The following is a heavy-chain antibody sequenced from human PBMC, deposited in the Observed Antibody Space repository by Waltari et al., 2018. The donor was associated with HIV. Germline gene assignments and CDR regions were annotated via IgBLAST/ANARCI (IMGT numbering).Heavy chain of an antibody. V-gene: IGHV3-74*03. D-gene: IGHD1-1*01. CDR2: VNPDGSGT. CDR1: GFTFRSTW. J-gene: IGHJ5*02. Sequence: EVQLVESGGGLVQPGESLRLSCGASGFTFRSTWMHWVRQAPGGGLLWVSRVNPDGSGTSYADSVKGRFTISRDNAKNTVYLQMNSLRAEDTAVYYCATTTTTTYFSWGQGTLVTVSS. CDR3: ATTTTTTYFS.